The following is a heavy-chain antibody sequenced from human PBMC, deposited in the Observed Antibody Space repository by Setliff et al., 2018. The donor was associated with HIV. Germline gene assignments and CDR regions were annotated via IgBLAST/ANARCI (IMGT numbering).Heavy chain of an antibody. Sequence: PSETLSLTCTVSGASITSSYWTWIRQSPGRGLEYLGYIYYSGDSNYSPSLKSRLSMSLDASTSQFSLRLNSPTAADTAMYYCARFARDPTDWGRGILVTVS. J-gene: IGHJ4*02. CDR2: IYYSGDS. V-gene: IGHV4-59*08. CDR3: ARFARDPTD. CDR1: GASITSSY.